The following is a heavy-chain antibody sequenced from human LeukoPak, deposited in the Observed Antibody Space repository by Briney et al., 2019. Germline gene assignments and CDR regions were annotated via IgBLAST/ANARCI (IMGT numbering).Heavy chain of an antibody. D-gene: IGHD4-11*01. J-gene: IGHJ5*02. V-gene: IGHV4-34*01. Sequence: PSETLSLTCAVYGGSFSGYYWSWIRQPPGKGLEWIGEINHSGSTNYNPSLKSRVIISVDTSKNQFSLKLSSVTAADTAVYYCAITHSNYPISWGQGTLVTVSS. CDR2: INHSGST. CDR1: GGSFSGYY. CDR3: AITHSNYPIS.